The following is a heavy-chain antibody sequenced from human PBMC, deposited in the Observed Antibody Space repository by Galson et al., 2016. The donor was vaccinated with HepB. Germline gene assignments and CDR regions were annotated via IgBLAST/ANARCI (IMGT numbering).Heavy chain of an antibody. CDR3: AKEMAEVGKPFFDY. J-gene: IGHJ4*02. V-gene: IGHV3-23*01. Sequence: SLRLSCAASGFKFSRFAMSWVRQAPEKGPEWVSGVRDNGGTFYADSVKGRFTISRDNSKNTLYLQMNSLRAEGTAIYYCAKEMAEVGKPFFDYWGPGTQIIVSS. D-gene: IGHD5-24*01. CDR2: VRDNGGT. CDR1: GFKFSRFA.